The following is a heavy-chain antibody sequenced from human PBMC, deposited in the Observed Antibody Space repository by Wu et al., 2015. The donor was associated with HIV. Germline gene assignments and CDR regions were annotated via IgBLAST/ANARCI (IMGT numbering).Heavy chain of an antibody. D-gene: IGHD4-17*01. CDR2: IIPIFGTA. CDR1: GGTFSSYA. CDR3: AREPQTYDYGDYRGYFDY. J-gene: IGHJ4*02. Sequence: QVQLVQSGAEVKKPGSSVKVSCKASGGTFSSYAISWVRRAPGQGLEWMGRIIPIFGTANYAQKFQGRVTITADESTSTAYMELSSLRSEDTAVYYCAREPQTYDYGDYRGYFDYWGQGTLVTVSS. V-gene: IGHV1-69*13.